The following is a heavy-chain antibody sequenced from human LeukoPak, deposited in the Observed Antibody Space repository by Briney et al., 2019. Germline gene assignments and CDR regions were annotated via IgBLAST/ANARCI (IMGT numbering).Heavy chain of an antibody. V-gene: IGHV3-7*01. Sequence: PGGSLRLSCAASGFIFISHWMRWVRQAPGKGLEWVADINRDGSDEYYVDSVRGRFTISRDNAKNSVYLQMNSLRPDDTAVYYCGGGPGYWGQGILVSVSS. J-gene: IGHJ4*02. CDR3: GGGPGY. D-gene: IGHD2-15*01. CDR1: GFIFISHW. CDR2: INRDGSDE.